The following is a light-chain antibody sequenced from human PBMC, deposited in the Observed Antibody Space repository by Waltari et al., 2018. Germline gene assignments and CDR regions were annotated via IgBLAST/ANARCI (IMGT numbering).Light chain of an antibody. CDR1: SSDVGGYNY. V-gene: IGLV2-14*03. CDR3: SSYTSTKTGV. J-gene: IGLJ1*01. Sequence: QSALTQPASASGSPGQLINIPCTAASSDVGGYNYVAWYKQYPGKAPQRMLYDVSYRPSGISNRFSGSKSGNTATLTISGLQAEDEADYYCSSYTSTKTGVFGTGTKVTVL. CDR2: DVS.